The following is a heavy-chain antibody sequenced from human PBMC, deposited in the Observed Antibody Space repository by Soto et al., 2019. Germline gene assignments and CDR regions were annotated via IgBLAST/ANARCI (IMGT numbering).Heavy chain of an antibody. V-gene: IGHV4-30-2*01. J-gene: IGHJ4*02. D-gene: IGHD6-19*01. CDR3: ATGGGYSSGWSKPLDC. CDR2: IYHSGIT. CDR1: GGSISSGGYS. Sequence: QLQLQESGSGLVKPSQTLSLTCAVSGGSISSGGYSWSWIRQPPGKGLERIGYIYHSGITYYNPSLKSRVTIAVDRSKNQFSMKVSSVTAADTAVYYCATGGGYSSGWSKPLDCWGQGTLVTVSS.